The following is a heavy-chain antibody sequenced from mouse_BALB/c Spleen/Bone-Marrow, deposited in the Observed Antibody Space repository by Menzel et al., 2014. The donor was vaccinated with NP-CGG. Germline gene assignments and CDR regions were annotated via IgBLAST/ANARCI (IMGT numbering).Heavy chain of an antibody. Sequence: EVNVVESGGGLVQPGGSLKLSCAASGFDFSRYWMSWFRQAPGKGLKWIGEINPDSSTINYTPSLKDKFIISRDNAKNTLYLQMSKVRSEDTALYYCARQGYYGRSDYWGQGTTLTVSS. D-gene: IGHD1-1*01. CDR2: INPDSSTI. CDR1: GFDFSRYW. J-gene: IGHJ2*01. V-gene: IGHV4-1*02. CDR3: ARQGYYGRSDY.